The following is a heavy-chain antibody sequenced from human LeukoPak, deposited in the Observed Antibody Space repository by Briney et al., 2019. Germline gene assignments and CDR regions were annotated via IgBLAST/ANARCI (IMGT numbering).Heavy chain of an antibody. CDR3: ARGGTSMVAGAY. CDR1: GFTVGTTF. D-gene: IGHD2-8*01. V-gene: IGHV3-66*01. CDR2: IYSGGIT. Sequence: GGSLRLSCAASGFTVGTTFMTWVRQAPGKGLEWVSVIYSGGITDYADSVKGRFTISRDNSKNTVYLQMNSLRAEDTAVYYCARGGTSMVAGAYWGQGTLVTVSS. J-gene: IGHJ4*02.